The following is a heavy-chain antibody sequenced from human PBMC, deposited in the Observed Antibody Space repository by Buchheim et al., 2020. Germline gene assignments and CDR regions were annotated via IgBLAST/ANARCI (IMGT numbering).Heavy chain of an antibody. D-gene: IGHD3-16*01. V-gene: IGHV3-66*01. CDR1: GFTVSSNY. CDR3: ARDFASGGGYYYYYGMDV. CDR2: IYSGGST. J-gene: IGHJ6*02. Sequence: EVQLVESGGGLVQPGGSLRLSCAASGFTVSSNYMSWVRQAPGKGLEWVSVIYSGGSTYYADSVKGRFTISSDNSKTTLYLQMNSMRAEDTAVYYSARDFASGGGYYYYYGMDVWGQGTT.